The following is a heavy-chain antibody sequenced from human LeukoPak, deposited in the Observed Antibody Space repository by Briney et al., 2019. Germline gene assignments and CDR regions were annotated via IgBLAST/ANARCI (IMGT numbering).Heavy chain of an antibody. Sequence: ASVKVSCKASGYTFTSYYMHWVRQAPGQGLEWMGIINPSGGSTSYAQKFQGRVTISVDTSKNQFSLKLSSVTAADTAVYYCATPGVGATGICDYWGQGTLVTVSS. D-gene: IGHD1-26*01. V-gene: IGHV1-46*01. J-gene: IGHJ4*02. CDR1: GYTFTSYY. CDR3: ATPGVGATGICDY. CDR2: INPSGGST.